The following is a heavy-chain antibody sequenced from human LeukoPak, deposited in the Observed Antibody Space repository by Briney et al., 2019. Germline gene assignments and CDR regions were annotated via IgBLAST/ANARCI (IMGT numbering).Heavy chain of an antibody. J-gene: IGHJ6*03. Sequence: SQTLSLTCTVSGASVSSGSYYWSWIRQPAGKGLEWIGRIYTSGSTSYNPSLKSRVTISLDTSKNQFSLRLRSVTAADTAVYYCARGYYYYYYMDVWGKGTTVTVSS. CDR2: IYTSGST. CDR3: ARGYYYYYYMDV. V-gene: IGHV4-61*02. CDR1: GASVSSGSYY.